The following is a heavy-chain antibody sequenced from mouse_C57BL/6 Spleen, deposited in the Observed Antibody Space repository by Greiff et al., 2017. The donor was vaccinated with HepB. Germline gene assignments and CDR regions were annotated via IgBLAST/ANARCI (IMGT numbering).Heavy chain of an antibody. CDR2: ISDGGSYT. CDR3: ARTTVVAYYFDY. V-gene: IGHV5-4*01. Sequence: EVQVVESGGGLVKPGGSLKLSCAASGFTFSSYAMSWVRQTPEKRLEWVATISDGGSYTYYPDNVKGRFTISRDNAKNNLYLQMSHLKSEDTAMYYCARTTVVAYYFDYCGQGTTLTVSS. CDR1: GFTFSSYA. D-gene: IGHD1-1*01. J-gene: IGHJ2*01.